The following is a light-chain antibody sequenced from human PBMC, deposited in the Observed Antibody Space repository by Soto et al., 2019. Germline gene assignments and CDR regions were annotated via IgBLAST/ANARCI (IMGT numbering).Light chain of an antibody. CDR1: QSISSW. J-gene: IGKJ2*01. CDR3: QQANSFPYT. Sequence: IQMTQSPSSMSASVGDRVSITGRASQSISSWLAWYQQKLGKAPKLLIHAASSLHSGVPSRFSGSGSGTEFTLTISSLQPADFATYYCQQANSFPYTFGLGTKLEIK. V-gene: IGKV1-12*02. CDR2: AAS.